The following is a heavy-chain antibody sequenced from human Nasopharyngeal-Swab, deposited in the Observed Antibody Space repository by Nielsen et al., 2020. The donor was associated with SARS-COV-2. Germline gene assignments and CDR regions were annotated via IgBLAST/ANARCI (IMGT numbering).Heavy chain of an antibody. Sequence: GESLKISCATSGFTFSNYWMHWVRQAPGKGLEWVARIDMRGRTTTHADSVKGRFTLSRDQAKNTLSLQMNSLTPADTAVYFCVRGPVEGATGYFQFWGQGTLVTVSS. CDR2: IDMRGRTT. D-gene: IGHD1-26*01. J-gene: IGHJ1*01. V-gene: IGHV3-74*03. CDR1: GFTFSNYW. CDR3: VRGPVEGATGYFQF.